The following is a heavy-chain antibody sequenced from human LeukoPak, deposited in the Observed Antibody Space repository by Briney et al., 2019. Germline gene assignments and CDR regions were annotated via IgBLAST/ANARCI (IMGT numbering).Heavy chain of an antibody. CDR2: ISSSSSYI. CDR3: AREWIDVGAAFDI. V-gene: IGHV3-21*01. D-gene: IGHD2-2*03. Sequence: GGSLRLSCAASGFTFSSYSMNWVRQAPGKGLEWVSSISSSSSYIYYADSVKGRFTISRDNAKNSLYLQMNSLRAEDTAVYYCAREWIDVGAAFDIWGQGTMVTVSS. J-gene: IGHJ3*02. CDR1: GFTFSSYS.